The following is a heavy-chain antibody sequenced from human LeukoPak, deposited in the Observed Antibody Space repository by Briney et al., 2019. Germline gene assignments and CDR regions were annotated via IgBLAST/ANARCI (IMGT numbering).Heavy chain of an antibody. J-gene: IGHJ6*03. CDR2: IYHSGST. CDR3: ARHRKSARNYLYYYMDV. D-gene: IGHD6-6*01. CDR1: GGSISSGGYY. Sequence: PSETLSLTRTVSGGSISSGGYYWSWIRQPPGKGLEWIGYIYHSGSTYYNPSLKSRVTISVDRSKNQFSLKLSSVTAADTAVYYCARHRKSARNYLYYYMDVWGKGTTVTVSS. V-gene: IGHV4-30-2*01.